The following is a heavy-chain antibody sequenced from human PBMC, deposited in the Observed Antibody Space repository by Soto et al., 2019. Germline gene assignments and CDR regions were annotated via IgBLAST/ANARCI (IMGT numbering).Heavy chain of an antibody. CDR3: ARGQGYCTSSSCSTDSYGMDV. Sequence: QVQLQQWGAGLLKPSETLSLTCAVYGGSFSTYYWSWIRQPPGKGLEWIGEINPSGSTNYNPSLKSRVAMSLDTFKNQFSLRLSSVTAADTAVYYCARGQGYCTSSSCSTDSYGMDVWGQGTTVTVSS. CDR2: INPSGST. D-gene: IGHD2-2*01. V-gene: IGHV4-34*01. J-gene: IGHJ6*02. CDR1: GGSFSTYY.